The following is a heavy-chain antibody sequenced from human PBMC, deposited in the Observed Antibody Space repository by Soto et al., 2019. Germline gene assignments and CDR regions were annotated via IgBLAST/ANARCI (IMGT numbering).Heavy chain of an antibody. J-gene: IGHJ4*02. CDR2: INPSGGST. D-gene: IGHD6-6*01. CDR3: ARVMYSSSSVGPFDY. V-gene: IGHV1-46*01. CDR1: GYTFTSYY. Sequence: AAVKVSCKASGYTFTSYYMHWVRQAPGQGLEWMGIINPSGGSTSYAQKFQGRVTMTRDTSTSTVYMELSSLRSEDTAVYYCARVMYSSSSVGPFDYWGQGTLVTVSS.